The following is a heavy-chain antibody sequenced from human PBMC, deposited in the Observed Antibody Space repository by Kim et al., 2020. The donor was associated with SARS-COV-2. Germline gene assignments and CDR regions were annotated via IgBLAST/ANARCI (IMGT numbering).Heavy chain of an antibody. CDR3: ARPPPIFREGYYYGMDV. D-gene: IGHD3-10*01. CDR1: GYTFTGYY. CDR2: INPNSGGT. J-gene: IGHJ6*02. V-gene: IGHV1-2*02. Sequence: ASVKVSCKASGYTFTGYYMHWVRQAPGQGLEWMGWINPNSGGTNYAQKFQGRVTMTRDTSISTAYMELSRLRSDDTAVYYCARPPPIFREGYYYGMDVWGQGTTVTVSS.